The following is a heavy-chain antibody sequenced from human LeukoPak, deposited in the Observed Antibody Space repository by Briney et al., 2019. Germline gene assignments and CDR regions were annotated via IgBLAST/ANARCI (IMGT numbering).Heavy chain of an antibody. D-gene: IGHD2-21*02. J-gene: IGHJ1*01. Sequence: ASVKVSCKTSGYTFTGYYIHWVRQAPGQGFEWIGWINPNSGDTQSAQKFHGRVTMTRDTSSSTAYMELSRLRSDDTAVYYCARASFVTDEYFQHWGQGTLVTVSS. CDR1: GYTFTGYY. CDR3: ARASFVTDEYFQH. V-gene: IGHV1-2*02. CDR2: INPNSGDT.